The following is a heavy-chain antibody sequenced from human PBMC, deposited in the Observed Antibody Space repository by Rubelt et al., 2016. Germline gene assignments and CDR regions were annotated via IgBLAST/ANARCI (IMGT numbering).Heavy chain of an antibody. CDR2: ISGRGVST. CDR3: AKGAGVAVETTFHCDY. D-gene: IGHD2/OR15-2a*01. J-gene: IGHJ4*02. CDR1: GFTFSSYA. Sequence: EMQLLESGGGLVQPGGSLRLSCAASGFTFSSYAMSWVRQAPGKGLEWASAISGRGVSTYYADSVKGRFTISRDNSKNTLYLEMNSLRAADTAVYYCAKGAGVAVETTFHCDYWGQGTLVTVSS. V-gene: IGHV3-23*01.